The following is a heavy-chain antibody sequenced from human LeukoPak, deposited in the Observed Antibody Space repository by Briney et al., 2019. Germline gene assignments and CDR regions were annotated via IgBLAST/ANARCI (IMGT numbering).Heavy chain of an antibody. Sequence: GGSLRLSCAASGFTFSSYAMSWVRQAPGKGLEWVSGISDGGEYTYYADSGGRAYYADSVKGRFTISRDNSKNTLYLQMNSLRAEDTAVYYCAKGDYSLDYWGQGTLVTVSS. CDR3: AKGDYSLDY. D-gene: IGHD4-11*01. CDR1: GFTFSSYA. V-gene: IGHV3-23*01. J-gene: IGHJ4*02. CDR2: ISDGGEYTYYADSGGRA.